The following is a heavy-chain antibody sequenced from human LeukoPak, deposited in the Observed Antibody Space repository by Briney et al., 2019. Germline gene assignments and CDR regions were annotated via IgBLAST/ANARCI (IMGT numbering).Heavy chain of an antibody. CDR3: ARDRNYYDSSGSLDY. Sequence: SETLSLTCTVSGDSISSSSFYWGWIRQPPGKGLEWIGSIYYSGSTYYNPSLKSRVTISVDTSKNQFSLKLSSVTAADTAVYYCARDRNYYDSSGSLDYWGQGTLVTVSS. V-gene: IGHV4-39*07. J-gene: IGHJ4*02. CDR2: IYYSGST. D-gene: IGHD3-22*01. CDR1: GDSISSSSFY.